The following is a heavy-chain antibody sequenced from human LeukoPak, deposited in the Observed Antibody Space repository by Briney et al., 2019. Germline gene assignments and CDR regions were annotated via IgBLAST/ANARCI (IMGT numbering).Heavy chain of an antibody. V-gene: IGHV3-23*01. CDR3: AKQGTVGSRSYYDFWSGYYHY. Sequence: GGSLRLSCAASGFAFSSYAMSWVRQAPGKGLEWVSAISGSGGSTYYADSVKGRFTISRDNSKNTLYLQMNSPRAEDTAVYYCAKQGTVGSRSYYDFWSGYYHYWGQGTLVTVSS. CDR2: ISGSGGST. CDR1: GFAFSSYA. D-gene: IGHD3-3*01. J-gene: IGHJ4*02.